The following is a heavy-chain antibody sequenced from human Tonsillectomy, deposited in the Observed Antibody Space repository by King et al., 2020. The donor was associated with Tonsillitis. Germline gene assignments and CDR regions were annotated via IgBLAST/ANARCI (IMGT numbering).Heavy chain of an antibody. CDR1: GFTFDDYA. Sequence: VQLVESGGGLVQPGRSLRLSCAASGFTFDDYAMHWVRHAPGKGLEWVSGISWNSGSIGYADSVKGRFTISRDNAKNSLYLQMNSLRAEDTALYYCAKDMRGYSYGYIADTFDIWGQGTMVTVSS. D-gene: IGHD5-18*01. V-gene: IGHV3-9*01. CDR3: AKDMRGYSYGYIADTFDI. CDR2: ISWNSGSI. J-gene: IGHJ3*02.